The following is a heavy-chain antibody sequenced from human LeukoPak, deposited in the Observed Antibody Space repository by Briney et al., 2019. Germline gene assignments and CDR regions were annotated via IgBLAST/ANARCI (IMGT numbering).Heavy chain of an antibody. CDR2: MNPNSGNT. CDR1: GYTFTSYD. V-gene: IGHV1-8*01. Sequence: ASVKVSCKASGYTFTSYDINWVRQATGQGLEWMGWMNPNSGNTGYAQKFQGRVTMTRNTSISTAYMELSGLRSEDTAVYYCARGPESTMVRGVIMTYYYYYGMDVWGQGTTVTVSS. CDR3: ARGPESTMVRGVIMTYYYYYGMDV. D-gene: IGHD3-10*01. J-gene: IGHJ6*02.